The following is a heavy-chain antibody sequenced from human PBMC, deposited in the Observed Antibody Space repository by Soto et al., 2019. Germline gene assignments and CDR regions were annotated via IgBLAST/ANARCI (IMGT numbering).Heavy chain of an antibody. V-gene: IGHV3-33*01. CDR3: ARDDDYGDNGLDY. D-gene: IGHD4-17*01. CDR2: ILNDGSRQ. CDR1: GFTFSHYG. J-gene: IGHJ4*02. Sequence: QVQLVESGGGVVQPGRSLRLSCEASGFTFSHYGMHWVRQAPGKGLEWVAVILNDGSRQHYADSVKGRLTISRDNSENTLYLDMNSLRVEETAVYYCARDDDYGDNGLDYWGQGTLVNVSS.